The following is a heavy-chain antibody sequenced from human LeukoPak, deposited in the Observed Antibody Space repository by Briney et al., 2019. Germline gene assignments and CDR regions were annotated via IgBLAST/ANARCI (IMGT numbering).Heavy chain of an antibody. Sequence: GGSLRLSCAASGFTFSSYAMSWVRHAPGKGLEWVSAISGSGGSTYYADSVKGRFTISRDNSKNTLYLQMNSLRAEDTAVYYCATTGSDYYYYYGMDVWGQGTTVTVSS. D-gene: IGHD6-25*01. CDR1: GFTFSSYA. J-gene: IGHJ6*02. V-gene: IGHV3-23*01. CDR2: ISGSGGST. CDR3: ATTGSDYYYYYGMDV.